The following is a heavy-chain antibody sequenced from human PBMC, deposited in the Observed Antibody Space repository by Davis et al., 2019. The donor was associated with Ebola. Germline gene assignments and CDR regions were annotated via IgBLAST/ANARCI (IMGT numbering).Heavy chain of an antibody. D-gene: IGHD4-23*01. CDR2: ISGSGGST. V-gene: IGHV3-23*01. CDR3: ANLDYGDNSGFDY. J-gene: IGHJ4*02. CDR1: GFTFSDYW. Sequence: GESLKISCAASGFTFSDYWMHWVRQAPGKGLVWVSAISGSGGSTYYADSVKGRFTISRDNSKNTLYLQMNSLRAEDTAVYYCANLDYGDNSGFDYWGQGTLVTVSS.